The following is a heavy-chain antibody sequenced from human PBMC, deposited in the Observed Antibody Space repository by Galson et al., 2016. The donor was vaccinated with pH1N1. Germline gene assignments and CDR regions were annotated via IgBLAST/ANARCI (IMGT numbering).Heavy chain of an antibody. CDR3: AHSLYGDYVGWFDP. D-gene: IGHD4-17*01. CDR2: IYWNDDK. CDR1: GFSLSTSGVG. J-gene: IGHJ5*02. Sequence: PALVKPTQTLTLTCNFSGFSLSTSGVGVGRIRQPPGKALEWLALIYWNDDKRYSPSLKSRLTITKDTSKNQVVLTMTNMDPVDTATYYCAHSLYGDYVGWFDPWGQGTLVTVSS. V-gene: IGHV2-5*01.